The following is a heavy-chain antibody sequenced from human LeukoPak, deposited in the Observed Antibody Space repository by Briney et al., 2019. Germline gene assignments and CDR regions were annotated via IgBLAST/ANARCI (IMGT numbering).Heavy chain of an antibody. CDR3: ANTSREWELLDAFDL. CDR1: GFTFSNYG. J-gene: IGHJ3*01. D-gene: IGHD1-26*01. CDR2: ISGSGVRT. V-gene: IGHV3-23*01. Sequence: GGSLRLSCAASGFTFSNYGMSWVRQAPGKGLEWVSGISGSGVRTDYADSVKGRFTISRDNAKNTLYLQMNSLRAEDTAVYYCANTSREWELLDAFDLWRQVTMVTVSS.